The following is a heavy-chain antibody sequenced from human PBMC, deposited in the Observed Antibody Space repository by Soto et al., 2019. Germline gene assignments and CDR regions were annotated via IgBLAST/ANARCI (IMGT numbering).Heavy chain of an antibody. D-gene: IGHD4-17*01. J-gene: IGHJ4*02. CDR3: ARVAWYGDLSYFDY. CDR1: VFTVSSNY. V-gene: IGHV3-53*01. CDR2: IYSGGST. Sequence: GGSLRLSCAASVFTVSSNYMSWVRQAPGKGLEWVSVIYSGGSTYYADSVKGRFTISRDNSKNTLYLQMNSLRAEDTAVYYCARVAWYGDLSYFDYWGQGTLVNVSS.